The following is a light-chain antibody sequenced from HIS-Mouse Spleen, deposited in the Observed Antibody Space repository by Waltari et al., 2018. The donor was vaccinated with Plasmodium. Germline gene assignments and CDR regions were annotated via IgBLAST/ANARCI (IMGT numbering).Light chain of an antibody. CDR1: QGISSY. Sequence: AIRMTQSPSSLSASTGARVTITCRASQGISSYLDWYQQKPGKAPKRLIYAASTFQSGVPSRFSGSGSGTDFTLTISCLQSEDFATFCCQQYYSYPLTFGGGTKVAIK. CDR3: QQYYSYPLT. J-gene: IGKJ4*01. CDR2: AAS. V-gene: IGKV1-8*01.